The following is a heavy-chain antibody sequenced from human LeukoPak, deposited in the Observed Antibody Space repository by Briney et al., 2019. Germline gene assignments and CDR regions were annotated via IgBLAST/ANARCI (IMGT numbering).Heavy chain of an antibody. Sequence: SETLSLTCTVSDDSISDYYRGWIRQPPGKGLEWVGYFHNSGTSTYNPSLKSRVTISADTSKNQFSLKLNSLTTADTAVYYCTRGAGWLIDYWGQGILVTVSS. J-gene: IGHJ4*02. D-gene: IGHD3-16*01. CDR1: DDSISDYY. V-gene: IGHV4-59*01. CDR3: TRGAGWLIDY. CDR2: FHNSGTS.